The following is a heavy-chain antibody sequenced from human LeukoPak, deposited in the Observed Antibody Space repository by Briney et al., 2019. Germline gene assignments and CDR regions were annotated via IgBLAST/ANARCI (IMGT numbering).Heavy chain of an antibody. CDR2: INHSGST. J-gene: IGHJ6*03. CDR3: ARGRGYGSGSYYVLVYYYYMDV. Sequence: SETLSLTCTVSGGSISSSSYYWSWIRQPPGKGLEWIGEINHSGSTNYNPSLKSRVTISVDTSKNQFSLKLSSVTAADTAVYYCARGRGYGSGSYYVLVYYYYMDVWGKGTTVTVSS. V-gene: IGHV4-39*07. CDR1: GGSISSSSYY. D-gene: IGHD3-10*01.